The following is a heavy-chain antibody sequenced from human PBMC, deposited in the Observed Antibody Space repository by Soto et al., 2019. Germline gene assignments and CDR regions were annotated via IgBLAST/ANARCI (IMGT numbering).Heavy chain of an antibody. J-gene: IGHJ4*02. CDR1: GFTFSDYY. Sequence: GGSLRLSCAASGFTFSDYYMSWIRQAPGKGLEWVSYISSSGSTIYYADSVKGRFTISRDNAKNSLYLQMNSLRAEDTAVYYCAKDQNLRRYSYGSLDYWGQAPLVTVSS. CDR2: ISSSGSTI. D-gene: IGHD5-18*01. V-gene: IGHV3-11*01. CDR3: AKDQNLRRYSYGSLDY.